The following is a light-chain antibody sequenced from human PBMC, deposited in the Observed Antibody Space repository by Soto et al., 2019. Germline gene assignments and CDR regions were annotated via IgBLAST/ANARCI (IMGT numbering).Light chain of an antibody. CDR3: QQDGSSPYT. CDR1: QSVSSSY. CDR2: AAS. V-gene: IGKV3-20*01. Sequence: EIVLTQSPGTLSLSPGERATLSCRASQSVSSSYLAWYQQKPGQAPRLLIYAASSMATGIPDRFSGSGSGTDFTLTISRLEPEDFAVYYCQQDGSSPYTFGQGTKLEIK. J-gene: IGKJ2*01.